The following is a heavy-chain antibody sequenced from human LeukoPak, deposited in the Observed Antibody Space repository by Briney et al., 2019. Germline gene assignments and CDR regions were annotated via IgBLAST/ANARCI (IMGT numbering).Heavy chain of an antibody. Sequence: ASVKVSCKASGYTFTDYDINWVRQATGQGLEWVGWMNPNSGNTGYAQKFQGRVTMTRSTSISTAYMELNSLTSEDTAVYYCARRADYYDSSSYYYWGQGTLVTVSS. CDR3: ARRADYYDSSSYYY. CDR1: GYTFTDYD. D-gene: IGHD3-22*01. V-gene: IGHV1-8*02. J-gene: IGHJ4*02. CDR2: MNPNSGNT.